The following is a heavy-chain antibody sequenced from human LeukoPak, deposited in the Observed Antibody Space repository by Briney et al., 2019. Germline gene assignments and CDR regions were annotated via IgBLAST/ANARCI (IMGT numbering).Heavy chain of an antibody. Sequence: GGSLRLSCADSGFTFSSYGMSWVRRAPGKGPEWVSGISGSGGNTYYADSVKGRFTISRDNSQNTLYLQMNTLRAEDTAVYYCAKDSWNDMTYIDYWGQGTLVTVSS. CDR2: ISGSGGNT. J-gene: IGHJ4*02. CDR3: AKDSWNDMTYIDY. CDR1: GFTFSSYG. D-gene: IGHD1-1*01. V-gene: IGHV3-23*01.